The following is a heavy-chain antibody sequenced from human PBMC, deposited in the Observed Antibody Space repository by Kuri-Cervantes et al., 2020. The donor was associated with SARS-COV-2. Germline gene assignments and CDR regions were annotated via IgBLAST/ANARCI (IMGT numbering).Heavy chain of an antibody. CDR3: ARVSYDSN. V-gene: IGHV3-53*01. J-gene: IGHJ4*02. CDR2: IYSGGST. D-gene: IGHD3-22*01. CDR1: GFTVSSNY. Sequence: GGSLKISCAASGFTVSSNYMSWVRQAPGKGLEWVSVIYSGGSTYYADSVKGRFTISRDNSKNTLYLQMNSLRAEDTAVYYCARVSYDSNWGQGTLVTVSS.